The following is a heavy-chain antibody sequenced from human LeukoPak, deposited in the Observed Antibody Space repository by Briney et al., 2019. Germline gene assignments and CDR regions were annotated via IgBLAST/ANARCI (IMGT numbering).Heavy chain of an antibody. CDR1: GYSFTNYW. Sequence: GESLKISCKGSGYSFTNYWIGWVRQMPGKGPEWMVIIYPRDSDTRYSPSFQGQVTISADKSINTAYLQWSSLKASDTAMYYCARAYSSGWYDYYGMDVWGQGTTVTVS. CDR3: ARAYSSGWYDYYGMDV. CDR2: IYPRDSDT. D-gene: IGHD6-19*01. V-gene: IGHV5-51*01. J-gene: IGHJ6*02.